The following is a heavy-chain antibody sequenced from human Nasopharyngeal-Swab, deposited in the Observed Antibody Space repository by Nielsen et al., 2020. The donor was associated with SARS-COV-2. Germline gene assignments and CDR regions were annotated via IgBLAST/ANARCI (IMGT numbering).Heavy chain of an antibody. CDR3: AREAGDAFDI. Sequence: GASLKISCAASGFTFSSYSMNWVRQAPGKGLEWVSSISSSSSYIYYADSVKGRFTISRGNAKNSLYLQMNSLRAEDTAVYYCAREAGDAFDIWGQGTMVTVSS. V-gene: IGHV3-21*01. CDR2: ISSSSSYI. J-gene: IGHJ3*02. CDR1: GFTFSSYS.